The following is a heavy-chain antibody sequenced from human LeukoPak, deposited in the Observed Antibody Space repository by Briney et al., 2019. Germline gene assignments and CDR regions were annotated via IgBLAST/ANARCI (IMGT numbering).Heavy chain of an antibody. Sequence: HPGGSLRLSCAASGFTFGDYAMHWVRHAPGKGLEWVSGISWNSGYIGYADSVKGRFTISRDNAKNSLYLQMNSLRAEDTALYYCAKDNKGITMVRGVIRYYYGMDVWGQGTTVTVSS. J-gene: IGHJ6*02. CDR1: GFTFGDYA. D-gene: IGHD3-10*01. CDR3: AKDNKGITMVRGVIRYYYGMDV. V-gene: IGHV3-9*01. CDR2: ISWNSGYI.